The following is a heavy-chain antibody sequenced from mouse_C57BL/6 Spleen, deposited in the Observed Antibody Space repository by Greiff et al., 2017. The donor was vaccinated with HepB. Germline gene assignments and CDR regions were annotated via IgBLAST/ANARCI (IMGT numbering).Heavy chain of an antibody. CDR2: IWSGGST. Sequence: QVQPKESGPGLVQPSQRLSITCTVSGFSLTSYGVHWVRQSPGKGLEWLGVIWSGGSTDYNAAFISRLSISKDNSKSQVFFKMNSLQADDTAIYYCARNWRGSSDWYFDVWGTGTTVTVSS. J-gene: IGHJ1*03. D-gene: IGHD1-1*01. CDR1: GFSLTSYG. CDR3: ARNWRGSSDWYFDV. V-gene: IGHV2-2*01.